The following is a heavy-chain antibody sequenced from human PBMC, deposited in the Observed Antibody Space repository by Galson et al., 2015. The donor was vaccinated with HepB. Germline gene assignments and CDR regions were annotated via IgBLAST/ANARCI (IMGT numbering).Heavy chain of an antibody. CDR1: GFTFSSYA. CDR3: VRDLSVAGTSFDY. D-gene: IGHD6-19*01. CDR2: ISYDGSNK. J-gene: IGHJ4*02. Sequence: SLRLSCAASGFTFSSYAMHWVRQAPGKGLEWVAVISYDGSNKYYADSVEGRFTTSRDNAENSLCLQMNSLRAEDTAVYYCVRDLSVAGTSFDYWGQGTLVTVSS. V-gene: IGHV3-30-3*01.